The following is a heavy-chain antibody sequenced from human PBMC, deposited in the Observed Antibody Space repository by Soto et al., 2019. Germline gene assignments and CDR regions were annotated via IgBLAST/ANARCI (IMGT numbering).Heavy chain of an antibody. CDR3: AGGRRGMATIDFAY. CDR1: GGSLSSYY. Sequence: PSETLSLTCTVSGGSLSSYYWGWIRPPPGKGLEWIGSIYYSGSTYYNPSLKSRVTISVDTSKNQFSLKLSSVTAADTAVYYCAGGRRGMATIDFAYWGQGTLVTVSS. D-gene: IGHD5-12*01. V-gene: IGHV4-39*01. CDR2: IYYSGST. J-gene: IGHJ4*02.